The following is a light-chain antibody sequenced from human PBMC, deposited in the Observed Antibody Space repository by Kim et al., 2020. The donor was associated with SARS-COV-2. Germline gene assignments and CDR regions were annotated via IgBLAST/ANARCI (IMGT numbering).Light chain of an antibody. CDR3: QKYNSAPWT. CDR2: AAS. CDR1: QGITNS. Sequence: GDRVTITCRASQGITNSLAWYQQKPGKVPQVLIYAASVLQSGVPSRFSGSGSGTEFTLTISSLQPEDVATYYCQKYNSAPWTFGQGTKV. J-gene: IGKJ1*01. V-gene: IGKV1-27*01.